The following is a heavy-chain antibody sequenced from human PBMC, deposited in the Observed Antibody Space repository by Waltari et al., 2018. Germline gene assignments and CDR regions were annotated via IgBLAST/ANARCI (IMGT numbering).Heavy chain of an antibody. CDR2: MYITGLS. V-gene: IGHV4-39*01. CDR1: GDSLNCRSSS. Sequence: QLQLQESGPGLVKPSETLSLTSFFSGDSLNCRSSSWGWIRQSPGRGLEWVGQMYITGLSEYNPSLRSRVSISIDRSKSQFSLTLTSLTAADTAVYHCARLDPNGFDDSWGQGTLVTVST. D-gene: IGHD2-8*01. CDR3: ARLDPNGFDDS. J-gene: IGHJ4*02.